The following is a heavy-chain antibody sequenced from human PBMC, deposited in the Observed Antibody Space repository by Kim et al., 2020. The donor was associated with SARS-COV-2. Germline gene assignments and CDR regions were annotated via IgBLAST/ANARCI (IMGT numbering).Heavy chain of an antibody. J-gene: IGHJ4*02. D-gene: IGHD6-13*01. V-gene: IGHV3-9*01. CDR2: ISWNSGSI. Sequence: GGSPRLSCAASGFTFDDYAMHWVRQAPGKGLEWVSGISWNSGSIAYADSVKGRFTISRDNYKNSLYLQMNSLRAEDTALYYCAKGYSSSWYFVDYWGQGTLVTVSS. CDR1: GFTFDDYA. CDR3: AKGYSSSWYFVDY.